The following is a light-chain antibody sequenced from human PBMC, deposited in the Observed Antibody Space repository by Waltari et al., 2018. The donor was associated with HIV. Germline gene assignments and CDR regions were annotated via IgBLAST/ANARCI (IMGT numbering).Light chain of an antibody. CDR2: EAA. CDR3: QQYDSGPRGIT. Sequence: EVVMTQSPPTLSVSPGQRVTLSCRASQSISAKVAWYQQRPGQAPRLLIYEAATRPTGIPARFSGSGSGTEFTLTISNLQSEDLATYFCQQYDSGPRGITFGQGTMLEIK. CDR1: QSISAK. V-gene: IGKV3-15*01. J-gene: IGKJ2*01.